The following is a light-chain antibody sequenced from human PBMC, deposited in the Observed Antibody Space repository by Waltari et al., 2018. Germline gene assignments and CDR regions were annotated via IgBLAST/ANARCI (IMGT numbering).Light chain of an antibody. Sequence: EIVLTQSPGTLSLSPGESANLSCRNSQSVTRALAWYQQKPGQAPRLLIYGASNRATGIPDRFSGSGSGTDFSLTISSLEPEDFAVYYCQHYLRLPVTFGQGTKVEVK. J-gene: IGKJ1*01. V-gene: IGKV3-20*01. CDR1: QSVTRA. CDR2: GAS. CDR3: QHYLRLPVT.